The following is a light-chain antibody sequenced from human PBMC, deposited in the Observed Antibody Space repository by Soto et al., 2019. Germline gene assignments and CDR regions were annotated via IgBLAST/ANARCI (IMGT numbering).Light chain of an antibody. Sequence: EIVLTQSVATLSLSPGERATLSCRASQSVSSNLAWYQQKPGQAPRLLIYDASNRPTGIPVRFSGSGSGTDFTLTISSLEPEDFAVYYCQQRSNWPLTFGGGTKVEIK. CDR3: QQRSNWPLT. CDR1: QSVSSN. J-gene: IGKJ4*01. V-gene: IGKV3-11*01. CDR2: DAS.